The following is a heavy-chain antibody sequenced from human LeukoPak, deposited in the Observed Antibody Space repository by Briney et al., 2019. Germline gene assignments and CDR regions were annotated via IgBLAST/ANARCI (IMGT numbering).Heavy chain of an antibody. J-gene: IGHJ5*02. D-gene: IGHD6-19*01. V-gene: IGHV4-39*07. CDR2: MYSSGST. Sequence: SETLSLTCTVSGGSISSSSYYWGWIRQPPGKGLEWIGSMYSSGSTYYNPSLKSRVTISVDTSKNQFSLKLSSVTAADTAVYYCARAPVAGTLRLVWFDPWGQGTLVTVSS. CDR3: ARAPVAGTLRLVWFDP. CDR1: GGSISSSSYY.